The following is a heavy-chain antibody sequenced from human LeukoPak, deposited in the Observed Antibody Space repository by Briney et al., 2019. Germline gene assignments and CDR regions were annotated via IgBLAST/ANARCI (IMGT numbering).Heavy chain of an antibody. J-gene: IGHJ5*02. V-gene: IGHV4-4*07. CDR3: AREVAERFDP. CDR1: SDSINRYY. D-gene: IGHD1-26*01. CDR2: IHTSGNT. Sequence: SETLSLTCNVSSDSINRYYWGWIRQPAGKGLEWIGRIHTSGNTDYNPSLKSRVTMSVGTSRNQFSLKLTSVTAADTAVYYCAREVAERFDPWGQGTLVTVSS.